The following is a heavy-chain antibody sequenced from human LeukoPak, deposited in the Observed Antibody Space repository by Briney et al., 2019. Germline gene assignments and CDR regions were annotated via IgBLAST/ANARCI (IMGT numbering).Heavy chain of an antibody. J-gene: IGHJ6*02. D-gene: IGHD3-22*01. CDR2: IKQDGSDK. CDR3: ARDLRGAYYYDSSGSKGSRRYYYYGMDV. CDR1: GFTFSSYW. V-gene: IGHV3-7*01. Sequence: PGGSLRLSCAASGFTFSSYWMSWVRQAPGKGLEWVANIKQDGSDKYYVDSVKGRFTISRDNAKNSLYLQMNSLRAEDTAVYYCARDLRGAYYYDSSGSKGSRRYYYYGMDVWGQGTTVTVSS.